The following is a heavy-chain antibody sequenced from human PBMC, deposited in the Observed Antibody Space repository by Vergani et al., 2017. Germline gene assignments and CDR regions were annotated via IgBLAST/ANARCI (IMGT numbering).Heavy chain of an antibody. J-gene: IGHJ4*02. CDR3: ARRPMVVGATFSRRYNFDS. V-gene: IGHV4-39*01. D-gene: IGHD1-26*01. Sequence: QLLLQDSGPGQVKPSETLSLTCGVSDGSINSRSYYWAWIRQPPGKGLEWIGMMFYSGTTYYNPSLKSRVTIFLDTSKSQFSLKVTSVTAADTAVYYCARRPMVVGATFSRRYNFDSWGQGILVTVSS. CDR1: DGSINSRSYY. CDR2: MFYSGTT.